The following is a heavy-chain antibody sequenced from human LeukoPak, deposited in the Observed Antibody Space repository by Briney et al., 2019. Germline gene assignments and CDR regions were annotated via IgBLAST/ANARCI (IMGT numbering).Heavy chain of an antibody. CDR1: GGSFSGYY. J-gene: IGHJ5*02. V-gene: IGHV4-34*01. Sequence: SETPSLTCAVYGGSFSGYYWSWIRQPPGKGLEWIGEINHSGSTNYNPSLKSRVTISVDTSKNQFSLKLSSVTAADTAVYYCASVAGTSVSNWFDPWGQGTLVTVSS. D-gene: IGHD6-19*01. CDR3: ASVAGTSVSNWFDP. CDR2: INHSGST.